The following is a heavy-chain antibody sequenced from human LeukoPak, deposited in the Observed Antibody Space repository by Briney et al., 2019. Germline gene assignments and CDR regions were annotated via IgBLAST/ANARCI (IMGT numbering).Heavy chain of an antibody. J-gene: IGHJ4*02. V-gene: IGHV4-39*01. CDR2: IYYSGSI. D-gene: IGHD2-21*02. Sequence: PSETLSLTCTVSGDSISSSRYHWGWIRQPPGKGLEWIGGIYYSGSIYYNPSLKSRVTLSVDTSKNQFSLKLNSVTAADTAVYYCARHGDCGGYCYSDYWGQGTLVTVSS. CDR3: ARHGDCGGYCYSDY. CDR1: GDSISSSRYH.